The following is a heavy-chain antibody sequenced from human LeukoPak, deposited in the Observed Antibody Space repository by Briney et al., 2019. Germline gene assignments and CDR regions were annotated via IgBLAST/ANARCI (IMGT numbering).Heavy chain of an antibody. J-gene: IGHJ4*02. V-gene: IGHV3-9*01. CDR2: ISWNSDNI. CDR3: ARGWIQLSLVPPGH. Sequence: GGSLRLSCAVSGFSFDDYVMHWVRQVPGKGLEWVSGISWNSDNIGYADSVKGRFTTSRDNAKNSLYLQMNSLRAEDTAVYYCARGWIQLSLVPPGHWGQGTLVTVSS. CDR1: GFSFDDYV. D-gene: IGHD5-18*01.